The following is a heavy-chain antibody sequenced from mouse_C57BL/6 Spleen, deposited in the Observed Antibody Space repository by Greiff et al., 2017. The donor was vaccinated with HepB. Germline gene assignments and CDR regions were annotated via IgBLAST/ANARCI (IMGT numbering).Heavy chain of an antibody. V-gene: IGHV1-55*01. J-gene: IGHJ2*01. D-gene: IGHD2-4*01. CDR3: ARIGYDYDGRDY. CDR1: GYTFTSYW. Sequence: QVQLQQPGAELVKPGASVKMSCKASGYTFTSYWITWVKQRPGQGLEWIGDIYPGSGSTNYNEKFKSKATLTVDTSSSTAYMQLSSLTSEDSAVYYCARIGYDYDGRDYWGQGTTLTVSS. CDR2: IYPGSGST.